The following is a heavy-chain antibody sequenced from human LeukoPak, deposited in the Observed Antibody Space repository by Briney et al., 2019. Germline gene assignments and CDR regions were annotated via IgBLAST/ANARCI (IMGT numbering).Heavy chain of an antibody. CDR3: ARKNVGYRSGQLDY. CDR1: GGSISSYY. CDR2: IYYSGST. J-gene: IGHJ4*02. Sequence: SETLSLTCTVSGGSISSYYWSWIRQPPGKGLEWIGYIYYSGSTNYNPSLKSRVTISVDTSKNQFSLKLSSVTAADTAVYYCARKNVGYRSGQLDYWGQGTLVTVYS. V-gene: IGHV4-59*01. D-gene: IGHD6-19*01.